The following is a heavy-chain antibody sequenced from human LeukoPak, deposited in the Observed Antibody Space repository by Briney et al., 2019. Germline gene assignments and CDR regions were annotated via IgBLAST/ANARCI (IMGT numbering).Heavy chain of an antibody. CDR1: GFTFSRYW. D-gene: IGHD5-12*01. Sequence: GGSLRLSXVASGFTFSRYWMNWVGQAPGKGLEGVANINQYGSEKNYVDPVKGRFTISRDNAKNSLYRQMNSLRAEETAVYDCASDYDSGYWGQGTLVTVSS. V-gene: IGHV3-7*03. CDR2: INQYGSEK. CDR3: ASDYDSGY. J-gene: IGHJ4*02.